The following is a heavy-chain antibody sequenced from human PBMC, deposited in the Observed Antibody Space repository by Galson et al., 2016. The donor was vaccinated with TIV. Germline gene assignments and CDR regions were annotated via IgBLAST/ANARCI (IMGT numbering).Heavy chain of an antibody. D-gene: IGHD2-15*01. CDR2: ISNYNVNT. Sequence: SVKVSCKASGYSFTSYGITWVRQAPGQGLAWMGWISNYNVNTKYAQKFQGRVTLTTDTSTSTAYMELRSLGSDDTAVYFCARGRAADHAFDFWGQGTMVTVSS. CDR1: GYSFTSYG. CDR3: ARGRAADHAFDF. V-gene: IGHV1-18*01. J-gene: IGHJ3*01.